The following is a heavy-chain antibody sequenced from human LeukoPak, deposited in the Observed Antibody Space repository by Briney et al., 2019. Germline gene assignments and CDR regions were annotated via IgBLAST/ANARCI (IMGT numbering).Heavy chain of an antibody. Sequence: SQTLSLACTVSGGSISSGGYYWSWIRRHPGKGLEWIGYIYYSGSTYYNPSLKSRVTISVDTSKNQFSLKLSSVTAADTAVYYCAREGSWEPSRSFDIWGQGTMVTVSS. CDR2: IYYSGST. V-gene: IGHV4-31*03. CDR3: AREGSWEPSRSFDI. D-gene: IGHD1-26*01. J-gene: IGHJ3*02. CDR1: GGSISSGGYY.